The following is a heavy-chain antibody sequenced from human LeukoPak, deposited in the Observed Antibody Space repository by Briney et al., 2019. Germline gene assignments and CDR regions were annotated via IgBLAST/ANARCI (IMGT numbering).Heavy chain of an antibody. CDR2: IYTSKSM. Sequence: PSQTLSLTCTVSGGSNSSGFYDWYWIRQPAGKGLEWIGHIYTSKSMNYNPSLKSRVTISVDTSKNQFSLKLTSVTAADTAVYYCTKGRGIWGQGTLVTVSS. J-gene: IGHJ4*02. CDR3: TKGRGI. V-gene: IGHV4-61*09. CDR1: GGSNSSGFYD. D-gene: IGHD3-10*01.